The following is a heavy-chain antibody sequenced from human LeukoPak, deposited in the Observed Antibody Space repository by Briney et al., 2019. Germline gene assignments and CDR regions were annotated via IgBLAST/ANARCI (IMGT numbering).Heavy chain of an antibody. J-gene: IGHJ4*02. D-gene: IGHD3-22*01. CDR1: GYTFTGYY. V-gene: IGHV1-2*04. CDR2: INPNSGGT. CDR3: ARLHYDSSGYLDY. Sequence: ASVKVSCKASGYTFTGYYMHWVRQAPGQGLEWMGWINPNSGGTNYAQKFQGWVTMTRGTSISTAYMELSRLRSDDTAVYYCARLHYDSSGYLDYWGQGTLVTVSS.